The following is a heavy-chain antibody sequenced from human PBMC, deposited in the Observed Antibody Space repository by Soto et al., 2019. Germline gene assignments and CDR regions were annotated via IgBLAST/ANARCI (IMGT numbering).Heavy chain of an antibody. CDR1: GGTFSSYA. D-gene: IGHD4-17*01. CDR3: ARDRYGDYDSRWYFDL. Sequence: QVQLVQSGAEVKKPGSSVKVSCKASGGTFSSYAISWVRQAPGQGLEWMGGIIPIFGTANYAQKFQGRVTITADESTSTAYRELSSLRSEDTAVYYCARDRYGDYDSRWYFDLWGRDTLVTVSS. V-gene: IGHV1-69*01. J-gene: IGHJ2*01. CDR2: IIPIFGTA.